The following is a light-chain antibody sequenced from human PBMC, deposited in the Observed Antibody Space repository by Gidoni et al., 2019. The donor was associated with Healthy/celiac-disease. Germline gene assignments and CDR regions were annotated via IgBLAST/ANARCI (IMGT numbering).Light chain of an antibody. J-gene: IGKJ1*01. V-gene: IGKV3-15*01. CDR3: QQYHNWPPDRT. CDR1: QSVSSN. CDR2: GAS. Sequence: LSCRASQSVSSNLAWYQQKPGQAPRLLIYGASTRATGIPARFSGSGSGTEFTLTISSLQSEDFAVYYCQQYHNWPPDRTFGQGTKVEI.